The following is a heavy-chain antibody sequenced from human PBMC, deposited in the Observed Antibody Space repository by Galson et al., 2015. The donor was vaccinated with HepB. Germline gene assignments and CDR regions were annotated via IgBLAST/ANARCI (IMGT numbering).Heavy chain of an antibody. Sequence: SLRLSCAASGFTFSNAWMNWVRQAPGKGLEWVGRIKSKTDGGTTDYAAPVKGRFTISRDDSKNTLYLQMNSLKTEDTAVYYCTTDVDTAMVTPAFDYWGQGTLVTVSS. D-gene: IGHD5-18*01. CDR2: IKSKTDGGTT. V-gene: IGHV3-15*07. CDR3: TTDVDTAMVTPAFDY. J-gene: IGHJ4*02. CDR1: GFTFSNAW.